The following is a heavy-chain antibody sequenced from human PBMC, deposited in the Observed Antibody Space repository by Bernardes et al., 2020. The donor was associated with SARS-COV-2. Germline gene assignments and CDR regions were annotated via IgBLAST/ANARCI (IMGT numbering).Heavy chain of an antibody. V-gene: IGHV4-34*01. CDR3: ARERGGIVVVPAYDYYMDV. CDR2: INHSGST. D-gene: IGHD2-2*01. Sequence: SETLSLTCAVYGGSFSGYYWSWIRQPPGKGLEWIGEINHSGSTNYNPSLKSRVTISVDTSKNQFSLKLSSVTAADTAVYYCARERGGIVVVPAYDYYMDVWGKGTTVTVSS. CDR1: GGSFSGYY. J-gene: IGHJ6*03.